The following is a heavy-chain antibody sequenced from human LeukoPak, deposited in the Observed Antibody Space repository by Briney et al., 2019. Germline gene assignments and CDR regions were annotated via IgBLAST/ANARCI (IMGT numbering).Heavy chain of an antibody. Sequence: GGSLRLSCAASGFTFSSYAMSWVRQAPGKGLEWVSAISGSGGSTYYAGSVKGRFTISRDNSKNTLYLQMNSLRAEDTAVYYCAKAPLLWFGEYYFDYWGQGTLVTVSS. V-gene: IGHV3-23*01. CDR3: AKAPLLWFGEYYFDY. D-gene: IGHD3-10*01. CDR2: ISGSGGST. J-gene: IGHJ4*02. CDR1: GFTFSSYA.